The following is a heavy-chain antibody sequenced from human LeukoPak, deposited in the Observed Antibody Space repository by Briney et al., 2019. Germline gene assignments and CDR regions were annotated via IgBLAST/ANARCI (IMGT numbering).Heavy chain of an antibody. Sequence: SGGSLRLSCAASGFTFSSYGMHWVRQAPGKGLEWVAFIRYDGSNKYYADSVKGRFTISRDNSKNTLYLQMNSLRAEDTAVYYCAGAWGGIAARPTPFDYWGQGTLVTVSS. CDR2: IRYDGSNK. CDR3: AGAWGGIAARPTPFDY. CDR1: GFTFSSYG. J-gene: IGHJ4*02. D-gene: IGHD6-6*01. V-gene: IGHV3-30*02.